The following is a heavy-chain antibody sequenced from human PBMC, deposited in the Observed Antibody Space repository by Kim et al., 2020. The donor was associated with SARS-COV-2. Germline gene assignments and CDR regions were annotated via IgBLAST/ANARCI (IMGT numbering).Heavy chain of an antibody. CDR3: ARALNYYDSRGAFDV. J-gene: IGHJ3*01. V-gene: IGHV4-34*01. Sequence: PPLQSRVTISVDTSKNQISLKLTSVTAADTAMFYCARALNYYDSRGAFDVWSQGTMVTVSS. D-gene: IGHD3-22*01.